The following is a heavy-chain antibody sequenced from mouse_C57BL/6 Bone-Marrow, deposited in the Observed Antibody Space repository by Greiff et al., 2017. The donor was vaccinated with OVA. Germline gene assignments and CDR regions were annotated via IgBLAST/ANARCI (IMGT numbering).Heavy chain of an antibody. CDR3: ARDYYFYARDY. J-gene: IGHJ2*01. CDR2: IIPGSGST. V-gene: IGHV1-9*01. D-gene: IGHD1-1*01. CDR1: GYTFTGYW. Sequence: VQLQQSGAELMKPGASVKLSCKATGYTFTGYWIEWVKQRPGHGLEWIGEIIPGSGSTTYNEKFKGKATFTADTSSNTAYMQLSSLTTEDSDIYYCARDYYFYARDYWGQGTTLTVSS.